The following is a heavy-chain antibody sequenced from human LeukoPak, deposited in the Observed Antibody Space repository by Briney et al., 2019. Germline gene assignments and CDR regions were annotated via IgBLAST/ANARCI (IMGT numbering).Heavy chain of an antibody. CDR2: IYTSGST. CDR3: ARVRHSSSSWYWSPVAFDI. Sequence: SETLSLTCTVSGGSISSGSYYWSWIRQPAGKGLEWIGRIYTSGSTNYNPSLKSRVTISVDTSKNQFSLKLSSVTAADTAVYYCARVRHSSSSWYWSPVAFDICGQGKMVTVSS. V-gene: IGHV4-61*02. CDR1: GGSISSGSYY. D-gene: IGHD6-13*01. J-gene: IGHJ3*02.